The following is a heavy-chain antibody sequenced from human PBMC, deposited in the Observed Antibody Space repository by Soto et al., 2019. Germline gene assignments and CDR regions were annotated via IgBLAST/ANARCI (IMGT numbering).Heavy chain of an antibody. Sequence: QVQLVQSGAEVKKPGSSVKVSCKASGGTFSSYAISWVRQAPGQGLEWMGGIIPIFGTANYAQKFQGRVTITAHASTSTAYMELSSLRSEDTAVYYCARDRAYSSGWPHQPFDYWGQGTMVTVSS. CDR1: GGTFSSYA. CDR2: IIPIFGTA. J-gene: IGHJ4*02. CDR3: ARDRAYSSGWPHQPFDY. V-gene: IGHV1-69*01. D-gene: IGHD6-19*01.